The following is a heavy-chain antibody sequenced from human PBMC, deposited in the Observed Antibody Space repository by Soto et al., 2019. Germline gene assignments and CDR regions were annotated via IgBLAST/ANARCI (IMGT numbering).Heavy chain of an antibody. CDR3: ARDDTDIVVVPAAMVANY. J-gene: IGHJ4*02. CDR1: GYTLTSYG. V-gene: IGHV1-18*01. CDR2: ISAYNGNT. Sequence: ASVKVSCKASGYTLTSYGISWVRQAPGQGLEWMGWISAYNGNTNYAQKLQGRVTMTTDTSTSTAYMELRSLRSDDTAVYYCARDDTDIVVVPAAMVANYWGQGTLVTVSS. D-gene: IGHD2-2*01.